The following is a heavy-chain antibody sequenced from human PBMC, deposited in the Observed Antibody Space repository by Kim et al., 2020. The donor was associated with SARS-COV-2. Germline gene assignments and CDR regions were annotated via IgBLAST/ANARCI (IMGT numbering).Heavy chain of an antibody. J-gene: IGHJ6*02. CDR3: ARSGGYYDSSGYHTYYYGMDV. CDR1: GFTVSSNY. V-gene: IGHV3-66*02. CDR2: IYSGGST. D-gene: IGHD3-22*01. Sequence: GGSLRLSCAASGFTVSSNYMSWVRQAPGKGLEWVSVIYSGGSTYYADSVKGRFTISRDNSKNTLYLQMNSLRAEDTAVYYCARSGGYYDSSGYHTYYYGMDVWGQGTTVTVSS.